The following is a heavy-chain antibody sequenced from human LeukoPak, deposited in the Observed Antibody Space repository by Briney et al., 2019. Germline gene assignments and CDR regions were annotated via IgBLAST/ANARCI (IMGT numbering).Heavy chain of an antibody. Sequence: ASVKVSCKASGYTFIGYYIHWVRQAPGQGLEWMGWINPNSGGTNYAQKFQGRVTMTRDTSINTAYMELSRLKSDDTAVYYCAGDHSAPGDYWGQGTLVTVSS. CDR2: INPNSGGT. CDR1: GYTFIGYY. CDR3: AGDHSAPGDY. V-gene: IGHV1-2*02. J-gene: IGHJ4*02. D-gene: IGHD3-10*01.